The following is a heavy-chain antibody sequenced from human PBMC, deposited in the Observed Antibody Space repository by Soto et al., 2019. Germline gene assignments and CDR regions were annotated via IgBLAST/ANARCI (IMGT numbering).Heavy chain of an antibody. CDR3: ARRYGWLYFDY. D-gene: IGHD6-19*01. CDR2: IFYSGST. CDR1: GENIRSRSGC. V-gene: IGHV4-39*01. J-gene: IGHJ4*02. Sequence: PSQTQSLPYTVSGENIRSRSGCWSRNSQPPGKGLEWIGTIFYSGSTYYNPSLKSRVTISVDTSKNQFSLRLISVTAADTALYYCARRYGWLYFDYWGQGSLVTVSS.